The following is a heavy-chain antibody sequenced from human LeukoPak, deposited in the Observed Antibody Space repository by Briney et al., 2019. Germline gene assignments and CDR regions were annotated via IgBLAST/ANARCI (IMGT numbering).Heavy chain of an antibody. D-gene: IGHD3-10*01. Sequence: SETLSLTCAVYGGSFSGYYWSWIRQPPGKGLEWIGEINHSGSTFYNPSLTSRVGMSIDTSKNHFSLELNSVTAADTAVYYCARGGDGARLGYWGRGTLVTVSS. V-gene: IGHV4-34*01. CDR2: INHSGST. CDR3: ARGGDGARLGY. CDR1: GGSFSGYY. J-gene: IGHJ4*02.